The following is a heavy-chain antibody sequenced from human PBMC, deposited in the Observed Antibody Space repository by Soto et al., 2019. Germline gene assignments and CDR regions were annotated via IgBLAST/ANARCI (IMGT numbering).Heavy chain of an antibody. CDR3: ARQPRTYYYDSSGYPFDY. CDR2: IYYSGST. V-gene: IGHV4-39*01. Sequence: SETLSLTCTVSGGSISSSSYYWGWIRQPPGKGLEWIGSIYYSGSTYYNPSFKSRVTISVDTSKNQFSLKLSSVTAADTAVYYCARQPRTYYYDSSGYPFDYWGQGTLVTVSS. J-gene: IGHJ4*02. D-gene: IGHD3-22*01. CDR1: GGSISSSSYY.